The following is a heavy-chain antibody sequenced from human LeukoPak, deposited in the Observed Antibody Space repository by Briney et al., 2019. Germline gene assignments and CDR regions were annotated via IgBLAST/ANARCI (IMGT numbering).Heavy chain of an antibody. J-gene: IGHJ4*02. Sequence: PGGSLRLSCAASGLTFSRHWMHWVRQGPGKGLEWVSRIKSDGSETQYADSVKGRFTISRDNAHNTLYLQMTSLRPEDTAVYYCARVISYFDLWGQGALVTASS. D-gene: IGHD3/OR15-3a*01. CDR1: GLTFSRHW. CDR2: IKSDGSET. V-gene: IGHV3-74*01. CDR3: ARVISYFDL.